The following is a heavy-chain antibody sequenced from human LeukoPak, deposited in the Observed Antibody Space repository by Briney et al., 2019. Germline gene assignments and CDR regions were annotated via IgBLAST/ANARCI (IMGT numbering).Heavy chain of an antibody. V-gene: IGHV7-4-1*02. J-gene: IGHJ3*02. CDR2: INTDSRYP. CDR3: AREILRFDM. CDR1: VYSFDSQG. Sequence: GASVKVSCKASVYSFDSQGVNWVGQAPGPGLEGLGWINTDSRYPTYAHGFTGRFVFSLASSVSTAYLQTSTLMPEDTAKYSCAREILRFDMWGQGTMVTVSS.